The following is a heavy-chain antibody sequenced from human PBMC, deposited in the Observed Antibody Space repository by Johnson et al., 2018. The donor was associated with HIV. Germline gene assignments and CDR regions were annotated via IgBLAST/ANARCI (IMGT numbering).Heavy chain of an antibody. D-gene: IGHD4-23*01. CDR1: GFTLSSYG. CDR2: ISGSGGST. Sequence: QVQLVESGGGVVQPGRSLRLSCEASGFTLSSYGTHWVRQAPGKGLEWVSAISGSGGSTYYADSVKGRFTISRDNSKNPLYLQMNSLIAEDTAVYYCARDSATNDYGGKGDAFDIWGQGTMVTVSS. CDR3: ARDSATNDYGGKGDAFDI. V-gene: IGHV3-NL1*01. J-gene: IGHJ3*02.